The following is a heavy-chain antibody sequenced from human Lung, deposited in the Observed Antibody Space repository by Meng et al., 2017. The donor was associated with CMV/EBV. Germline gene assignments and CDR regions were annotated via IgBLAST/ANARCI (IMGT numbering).Heavy chain of an antibody. J-gene: IGHJ4*02. CDR1: GFTFSNAW. V-gene: IGHV3-15*01. Sequence: GGSLRLSCAVSGFTFSNAWMSWVRQAPGKGLEWVGRIKNKFDGETTDYAAPVKGRFTIARDESKNTLYLQRNSLKTEDTDVYYCNRTGSYGYWGQGTLVTVSS. D-gene: IGHD1-26*01. CDR3: NRTGSYGY. CDR2: IKNKFDGETT.